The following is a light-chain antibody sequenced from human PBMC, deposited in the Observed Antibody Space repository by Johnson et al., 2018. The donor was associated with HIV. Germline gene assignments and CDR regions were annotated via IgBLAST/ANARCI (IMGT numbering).Light chain of an antibody. CDR3: GTWDSSLSAHYV. V-gene: IGLV1-51*01. J-gene: IGLJ1*01. CDR2: DNN. CDR1: SSNIGNNY. Sequence: QSVLTQSPSVSAAPGQKVTISCSGSSSNIGNNYVSWYQQLPGTAPTLLIYDNNKRPSGIPDRFSGSKSGTSATLGITGLQTGDEADYYCGTWDSSLSAHYVFGTGTKITVL.